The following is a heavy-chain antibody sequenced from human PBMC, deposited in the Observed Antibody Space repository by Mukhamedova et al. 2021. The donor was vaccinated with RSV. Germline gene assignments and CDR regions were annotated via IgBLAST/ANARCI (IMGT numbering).Heavy chain of an antibody. V-gene: IGHV4-39*01. CDR3: ARQWVGVRPTDY. Sequence: SLKSRVTISVDTSKSQWSLRLSSVTAADTATYYCARQWVGVRPTDYWGQGTLVTVSS. D-gene: IGHD1-26*01. J-gene: IGHJ4*02.